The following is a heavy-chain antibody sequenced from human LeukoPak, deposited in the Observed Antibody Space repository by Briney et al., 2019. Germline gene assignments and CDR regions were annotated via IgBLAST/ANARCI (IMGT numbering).Heavy chain of an antibody. CDR1: GFTFSNYA. CDR3: ARGQIPSGELLRFDC. D-gene: IGHD1-26*01. Sequence: PGGSLRLSCVVSGFTFSNYAMSWVRQAPGKGLEGVSSISGRGGNPHYADSVKGRCTISRDNSKNTLYLQMNSLRADDTAIYYCARGQIPSGELLRFDCWGQGTLVTVSS. J-gene: IGHJ4*02. CDR2: ISGRGGNP. V-gene: IGHV3-23*01.